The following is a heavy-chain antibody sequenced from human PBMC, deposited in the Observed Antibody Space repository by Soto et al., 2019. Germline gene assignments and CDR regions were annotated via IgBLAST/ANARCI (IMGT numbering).Heavy chain of an antibody. CDR3: AKDVEAARPGRYYYYGMDV. CDR2: ISYDGSNK. D-gene: IGHD6-6*01. CDR1: GFTFSSYG. Sequence: GGSLRLSCAASGFTFSSYGMHWVRQAPGKGLEWVAVISYDGSNKYYADSVKGRFTISRDNSKNTLYLQMNSLRAEDTAVYYCAKDVEAARPGRYYYYGMDVWSQGTTVTVSS. V-gene: IGHV3-30*18. J-gene: IGHJ6*02.